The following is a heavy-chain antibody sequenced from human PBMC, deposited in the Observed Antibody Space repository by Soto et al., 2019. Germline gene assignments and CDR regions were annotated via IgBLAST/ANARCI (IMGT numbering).Heavy chain of an antibody. D-gene: IGHD3-10*01. CDR3: ARDEMVRGVIYYYYYMDV. CDR1: GDSVSSNSAA. J-gene: IGHJ6*03. V-gene: IGHV6-1*01. CDR2: TYYRSKWYN. Sequence: QTLSLTCAISGDSVSSNSAAWNWIRQSPSRGLEWLGRTYYRSKWYNDYAVSVKSRITINPDTSKNQFSLQLNSVTPEDTAVYYCARDEMVRGVIYYYYYMDVWGKGTTVTVSS.